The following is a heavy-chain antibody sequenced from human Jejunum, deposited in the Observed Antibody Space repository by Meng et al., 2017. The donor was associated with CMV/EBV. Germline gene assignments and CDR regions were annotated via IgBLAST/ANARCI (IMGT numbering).Heavy chain of an antibody. CDR3: VHFVDCYYPARPDY. V-gene: IGHV2-5*02. CDR2: IDTGVYK. CDR1: GFYPGTSGEG. Sequence: KHTHTITVACSCCGFYPGTSGEGVGWIVQLAGKALEWLALIDTGVYKRYSQSLKRRLTITKDASRDGVVLTMINMEPFDPGTHYPVHFVDCYYPARPDYWGQGTLVTVSS. J-gene: IGHJ4*02. D-gene: IGHD1-26*01.